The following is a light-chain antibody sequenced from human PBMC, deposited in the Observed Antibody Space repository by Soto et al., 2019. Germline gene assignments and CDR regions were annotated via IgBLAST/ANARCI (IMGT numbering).Light chain of an antibody. V-gene: IGKV1-39*01. J-gene: IGKJ3*01. CDR1: RTISRY. CDR2: ATS. Sequence: DIQMTQSPSSLSASVGDRVTITCRAGRTISRYLNWYQQKPAKAPKLLIYATSTLQSGVPSRFSGSGSGTDFTPTIINREPEDFATYYGQQSYGTSYTFGPGPKVDIK. CDR3: QQSYGTSYT.